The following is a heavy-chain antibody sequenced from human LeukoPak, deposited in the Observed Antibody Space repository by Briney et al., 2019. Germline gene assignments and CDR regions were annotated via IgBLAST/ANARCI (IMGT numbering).Heavy chain of an antibody. D-gene: IGHD3-10*01. CDR3: TTDLGLTMIRGVIAY. V-gene: IGHV3-15*01. Sequence: GGSLRLSCAASGFTFTNAWMSWVRQAPGKGLEWVGRIKSKGDGETIDNAAPVKGRFTMSRDDSKATLYLQMNSLKAEDTAVYYCTTDLGLTMIRGVIAYWGQGALVTVS. CDR1: GFTFTNAW. CDR2: IKSKGDGETI. J-gene: IGHJ4*02.